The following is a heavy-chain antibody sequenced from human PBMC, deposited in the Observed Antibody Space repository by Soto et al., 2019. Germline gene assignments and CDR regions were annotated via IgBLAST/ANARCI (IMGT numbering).Heavy chain of an antibody. CDR3: NSYPDFWGGQTPL. CDR1: GFSITNTW. J-gene: IGHJ4*02. CDR2: VKSKADGGTA. D-gene: IGHD3-3*01. Sequence: GGSLRLSCAASGFSITNTWMHWVRQAPGKGLEWVGRVKSKADGGTADYAAPVKGRFTVSRDDSKNTQYLQMNSLKMEDTAVYYCNSYPDFWGGQTPLRGQGTLVTVSS. V-gene: IGHV3-15*07.